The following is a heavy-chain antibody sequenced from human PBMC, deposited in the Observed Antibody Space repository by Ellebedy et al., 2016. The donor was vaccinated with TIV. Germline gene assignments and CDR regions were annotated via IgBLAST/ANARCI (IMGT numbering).Heavy chain of an antibody. CDR1: GFTFSSFA. CDR3: AKGSSSGFTYDRVGFEY. Sequence: GGSLRLSCAASGFTFSSFAMHWVRQAPGKGPEWLSVISSDGSNTYHADSVKGRFTITRDNSKNTLYLQMNRLRTEDTDVYFCAKGSSSGFTYDRVGFEYWGQGALVTVSS. V-gene: IGHV3-23*01. J-gene: IGHJ4*02. CDR2: ISSDGSNT. D-gene: IGHD3-22*01.